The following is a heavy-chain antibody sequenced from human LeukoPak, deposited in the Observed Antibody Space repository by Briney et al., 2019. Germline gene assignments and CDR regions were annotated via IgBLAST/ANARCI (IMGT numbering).Heavy chain of an antibody. CDR3: ARMLAATGSGFDY. Sequence: GESLKISCQGSGYSFTNYWIGWVRQMPGKGLEWMGIIYPGDSDTRYSPSFQGQVSISADKPISTAYLQWSSLKASDTTMYYCARMLAATGSGFDYWGQGTLVTVSS. D-gene: IGHD6-13*01. J-gene: IGHJ4*02. CDR2: IYPGDSDT. V-gene: IGHV5-51*04. CDR1: GYSFTNYW.